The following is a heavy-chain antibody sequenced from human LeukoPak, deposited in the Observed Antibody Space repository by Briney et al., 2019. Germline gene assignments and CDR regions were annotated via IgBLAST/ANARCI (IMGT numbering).Heavy chain of an antibody. CDR3: ARPPGAVARRLDAFDI. D-gene: IGHD6-19*01. CDR2: ISSSSSTI. J-gene: IGHJ3*02. V-gene: IGHV3-48*02. CDR1: GFTFSSYS. Sequence: GGSLRPSCAASGFTFSSYSMNWVRQAPGKGLERVSYISSSSSTIYYADSVKGRFTISRDNPKNSRYLQMNSLRDEDTAVYYCARPPGAVARRLDAFDIWGQGTMVTVSS.